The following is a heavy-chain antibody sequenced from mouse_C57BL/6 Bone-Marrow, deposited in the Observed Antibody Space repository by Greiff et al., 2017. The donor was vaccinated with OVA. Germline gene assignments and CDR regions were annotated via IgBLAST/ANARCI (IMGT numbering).Heavy chain of an antibody. CDR3: ATRGLANCDTYWDFDV. CDR1: GYTFTSYW. Sequence: QVQLQQPGAELVKPGASVKLSCKASGYTFTSYWMHWVKQRPGRGLEWIGRIDPNSGGTKYNEKFKSKATLTVDKPSSTAYMQLSSLTSEDSAVYYCATRGLANCDTYWDFDVWGTGTTVTVSS. CDR2: IDPNSGGT. D-gene: IGHD4-1*01. J-gene: IGHJ1*03. V-gene: IGHV1-72*01.